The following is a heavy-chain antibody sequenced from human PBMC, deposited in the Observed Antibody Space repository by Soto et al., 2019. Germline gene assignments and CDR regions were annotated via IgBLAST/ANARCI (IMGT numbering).Heavy chain of an antibody. CDR1: GYTFTSYD. Sequence: ASVKVSCKASGYTFTSYDINWVRQATGQGLEWMGWMNPNSGNTGYAQKFQGRVTMTRNTSISTAYMELSSLRSEDTAVYYCARVPLYYDILIGQKDPHYYYYMHVWGKGTTVSGSS. D-gene: IGHD3-9*01. CDR2: MNPNSGNT. J-gene: IGHJ6*03. V-gene: IGHV1-8*01. CDR3: ARVPLYYDILIGQKDPHYYYYMHV.